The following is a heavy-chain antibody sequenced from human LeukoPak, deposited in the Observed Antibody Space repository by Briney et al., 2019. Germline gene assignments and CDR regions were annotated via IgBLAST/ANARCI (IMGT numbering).Heavy chain of an antibody. CDR1: RFTFSSYA. CDR2: ISYDGSNK. D-gene: IGHD4-17*01. CDR3: ARGTPYGDYVHAFDI. J-gene: IGHJ3*02. V-gene: IGHV3-30*04. Sequence: RGSLRLSCAASRFTFSSYATHWVRPAQGKGLEWVAVISYDGSNKDYADSVKGRFTISRDNSKNALYLQMNSLRAEDTAVYYCARGTPYGDYVHAFDIWGQGTMVTVSP.